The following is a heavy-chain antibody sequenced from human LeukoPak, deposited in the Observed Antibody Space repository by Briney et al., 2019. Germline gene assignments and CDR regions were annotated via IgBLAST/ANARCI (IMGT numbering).Heavy chain of an antibody. CDR2: IYSGGST. D-gene: IGHD3-22*01. V-gene: IGHV3-53*01. Sequence: GRSLRLSCAASGFTVSSNYMSWVRQAPGKGLEWVSVIYSGGSTYYADSVKGRFTISRDNSKNTLYLQMNSLRAEDTAVYYCARVGDYYDSEGLDYWGQGTLVTVSS. CDR1: GFTVSSNY. CDR3: ARVGDYYDSEGLDY. J-gene: IGHJ4*02.